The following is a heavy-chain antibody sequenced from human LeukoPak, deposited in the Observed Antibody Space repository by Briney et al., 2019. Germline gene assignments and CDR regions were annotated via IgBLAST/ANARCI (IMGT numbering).Heavy chain of an antibody. V-gene: IGHV4-30-2*01. CDR3: ARGDGDWALWYFDL. Sequence: SETLSLACTVSGGSISSGGYSWSWIRQPPGKGLEWIGYIYHSGSTYYNPSLKSRVTISVDRSKNQFSLKLSSVTAADTAVYYCARGDGDWALWYFDLWGRGTLVTVSS. J-gene: IGHJ2*01. CDR1: GGSISSGGYS. CDR2: IYHSGST. D-gene: IGHD4-17*01.